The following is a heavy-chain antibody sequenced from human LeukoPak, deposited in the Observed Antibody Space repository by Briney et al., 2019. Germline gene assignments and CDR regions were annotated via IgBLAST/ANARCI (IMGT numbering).Heavy chain of an antibody. CDR1: GYTFTSYG. D-gene: IGHD3-22*01. J-gene: IGHJ4*02. CDR2: IIPIFGTA. Sequence: GASVKVSCKASGYTFTSYGISWVRQAPGQGLEWMGGIIPIFGTANYAQKFQGRVTITTDESTSTAYMELSSLRSEDTAVYYCARVPTTYYYDSSGYYNHYWGQGTLVTVSS. V-gene: IGHV1-69*05. CDR3: ARVPTTYYYDSSGYYNHY.